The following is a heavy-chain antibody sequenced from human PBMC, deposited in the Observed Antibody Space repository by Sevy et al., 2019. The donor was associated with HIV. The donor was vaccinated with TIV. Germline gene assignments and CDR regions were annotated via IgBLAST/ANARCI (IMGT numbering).Heavy chain of an antibody. Sequence: GGSLRLSCAASGFTFSSYAMHWVRQAPGKGLEWVAVISYGGSNKYYADSVKGRFTISRDNSKNTLYLQMNSLRAEETAVYYCARDQHEYGGNLRTGWFDPWGQGTLVTVSS. CDR1: GFTFSSYA. CDR2: ISYGGSNK. V-gene: IGHV3-30-3*01. CDR3: ARDQHEYGGNLRTGWFDP. J-gene: IGHJ5*02. D-gene: IGHD4-17*01.